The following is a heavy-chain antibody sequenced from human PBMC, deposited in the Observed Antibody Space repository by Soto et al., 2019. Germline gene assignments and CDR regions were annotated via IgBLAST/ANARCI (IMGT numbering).Heavy chain of an antibody. J-gene: IGHJ4*02. CDR1: GFTFSSYS. CDR3: ARVRLMVYGPLDY. Sequence: EVQLVESGGALVKPGGSLRLSCAASGFTFSSYSMNWVRQAPGKGLEWVSSISSSSSYIYYADSVKGRFTISRDNAKNSLYLQMNSLRAEDTAVYYCARVRLMVYGPLDYWGQGILVTVSS. V-gene: IGHV3-21*01. CDR2: ISSSSSYI. D-gene: IGHD2-8*01.